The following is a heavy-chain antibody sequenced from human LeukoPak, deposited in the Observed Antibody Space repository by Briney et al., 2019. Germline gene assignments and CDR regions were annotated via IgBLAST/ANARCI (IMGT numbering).Heavy chain of an antibody. V-gene: IGHV3-21*04. CDR2: ISSSGSNI. Sequence: GGSLRLSCAASGFTFSSYAMNWVRQAPGKGLEWVSSISSSGSNIYYAGSVKGRFTISRDNAKNSLYLQMNSLRAEDTAVYYCAREGLRIAAAATQYYFDYWGQGTLVAVSS. J-gene: IGHJ4*02. D-gene: IGHD6-13*01. CDR1: GFTFSSYA. CDR3: AREGLRIAAAATQYYFDY.